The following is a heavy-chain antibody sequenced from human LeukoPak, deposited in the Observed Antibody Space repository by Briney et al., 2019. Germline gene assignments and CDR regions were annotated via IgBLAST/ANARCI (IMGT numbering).Heavy chain of an antibody. V-gene: IGHV5-51*01. J-gene: IGHJ6*03. D-gene: IGHD6-13*01. CDR2: IYPGDSDT. Sequence: GESLKISCKGSGYSFTSYWIGWVRQMPGKDLEWMGIIYPGDSDTRYSPSFQGQVTISADKSISTAYLQWSSLKASDTAMYYCARLGGWGSSWFDYYYYYMDVWGKGTTVTVSS. CDR3: ARLGGWGSSWFDYYYYYMDV. CDR1: GYSFTSYW.